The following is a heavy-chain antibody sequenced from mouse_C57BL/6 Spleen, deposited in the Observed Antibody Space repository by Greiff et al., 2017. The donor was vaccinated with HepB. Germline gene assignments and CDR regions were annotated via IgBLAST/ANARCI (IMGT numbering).Heavy chain of an antibody. CDR2: INPNNGGT. CDR3: ASTGTYWYFDV. D-gene: IGHD4-1*02. V-gene: IGHV1-26*01. Sequence: VQLQQSGPELVKPGASVKISCKASGYTFTDYYMNWVKQSHGKSLEWIGDINPNNGGTSYNQKFKGKATLTVDKSSSTAYMELRSLTSEDSAVYYWASTGTYWYFDVWAQGPRSPSPQ. CDR1: GYTFTDYY. J-gene: IGHJ1*03.